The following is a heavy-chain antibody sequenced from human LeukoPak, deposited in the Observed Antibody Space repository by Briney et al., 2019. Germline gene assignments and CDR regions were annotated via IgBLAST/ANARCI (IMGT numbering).Heavy chain of an antibody. CDR2: VNPNSVGT. J-gene: IGHJ4*02. Sequence: ASVKVSCKASGYTFTGYYIHWVRQAPGQGLEWMGWVNPNSGGTGQGLEWMRWVNPNSVGTDHAQKFQGRVTMTGDTSITTAYMELSRLTSDYTAVYYCARGHSTSGSFDYWGQGTPVTVST. D-gene: IGHD1-26*01. V-gene: IGHV1-2*02. CDR3: ARGHSTSGSFDY. CDR1: GYTFTGYY.